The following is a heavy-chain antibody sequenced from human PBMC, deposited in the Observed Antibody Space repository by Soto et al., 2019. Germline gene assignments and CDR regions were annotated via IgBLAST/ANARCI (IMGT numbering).Heavy chain of an antibody. Sequence: QVQLQQWGAGLLKPSETLSLTCAVYGGSFSGYYWSWIRQPPGKGLEWIGEINHSGSTNYNPSLKSRVTISVDTSKNQFSLKLSSVTAADTAVYYCARGWYSSANDAFDIWGQGTMVTVSS. CDR1: GGSFSGYY. J-gene: IGHJ3*02. D-gene: IGHD6-19*01. V-gene: IGHV4-34*01. CDR2: INHSGST. CDR3: ARGWYSSANDAFDI.